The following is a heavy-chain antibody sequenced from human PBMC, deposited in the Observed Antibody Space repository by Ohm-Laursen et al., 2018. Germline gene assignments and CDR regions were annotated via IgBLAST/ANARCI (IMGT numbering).Heavy chain of an antibody. Sequence: GSLRLSCAASGFTFSNYWMNWVRQAPGKGLEWVANIREDGSEKYYVDSVKGRFTISRDNAKNSLSLQMNSLRADDTAVYYCARDLRYCSDGVCHYYNYGMDVWGQGTTVTVSS. CDR1: GFTFSNYW. CDR3: ARDLRYCSDGVCHYYNYGMDV. J-gene: IGHJ6*02. CDR2: IREDGSEK. D-gene: IGHD2-8*01. V-gene: IGHV3-7*01.